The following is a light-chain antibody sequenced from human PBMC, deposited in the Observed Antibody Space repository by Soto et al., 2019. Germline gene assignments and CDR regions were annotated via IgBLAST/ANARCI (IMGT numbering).Light chain of an antibody. J-gene: IGKJ4*01. V-gene: IGKV3-15*01. CDR1: QSVNGY. CDR3: QQRNNWPLRIT. Sequence: EIVMTQSPGTLSVFPGESVTLSCRASQSVNGYLDWFQHKPGQAPRLVLKRIFIRSIGVPARFSGSGSETEFTLTINGLQSEDSGVYYCQQRNNWPLRITFGGGTKVEIK. CDR2: RIF.